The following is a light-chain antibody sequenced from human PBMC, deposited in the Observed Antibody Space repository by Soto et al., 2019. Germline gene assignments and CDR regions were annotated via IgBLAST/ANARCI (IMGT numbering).Light chain of an antibody. Sequence: DIQMTQSPSSLSASVGDRVTIACRASQSIGSYLNLFQQKPGKARNLLIYAASILQSGVPSRFSGSGSGPDFTLTTPRLQLEDFATYFCQHTDSTPFSFGQGTKVDI. CDR1: QSIGSY. CDR2: AAS. J-gene: IGKJ1*01. V-gene: IGKV1-39*01. CDR3: QHTDSTPFS.